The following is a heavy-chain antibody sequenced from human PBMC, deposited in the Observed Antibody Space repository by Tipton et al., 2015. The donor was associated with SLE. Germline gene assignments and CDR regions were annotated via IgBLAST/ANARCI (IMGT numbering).Heavy chain of an antibody. CDR1: GGSINSGDYS. Sequence: TLSLTCAVSGGSINSGDYSWSWIRQPPGKGLEWIGYIFHSGNAYYNPPLKSRVTFSVDTSKNQFSLKLTSVTAADTAVYYCARGARGYTYGSDEDFDSWGQGTLVTVSS. V-gene: IGHV4-30-2*01. D-gene: IGHD5-18*01. CDR3: ARGARGYTYGSDEDFDS. J-gene: IGHJ4*02. CDR2: IFHSGNA.